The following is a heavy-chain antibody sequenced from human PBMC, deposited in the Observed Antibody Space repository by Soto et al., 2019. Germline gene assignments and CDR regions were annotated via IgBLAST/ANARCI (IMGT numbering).Heavy chain of an antibody. J-gene: IGHJ4*02. Sequence: PGESLKISCKGSGYSFTSYWISWVRQMPGKGLEWMGRIDPSDSYTNYSPSFQGHVTISADKSISTAYLQWSSLKASDTAMYYCAISDSAVDTAMDRIYYLDNSGKGTLVTVAS. CDR3: AISDSAVDTAMDRIYYLDN. CDR2: IDPSDSYT. CDR1: GYSFTSYW. V-gene: IGHV5-10-1*01. D-gene: IGHD5-18*01.